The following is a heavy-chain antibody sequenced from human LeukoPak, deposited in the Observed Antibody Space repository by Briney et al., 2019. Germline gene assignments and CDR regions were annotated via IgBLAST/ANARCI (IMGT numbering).Heavy chain of an antibody. CDR2: ISAYNGNT. CDR1: GYTFTSYG. Sequence: ASVKVSCKASGYTFTSYGISWVRQAPGQGVEGMGWISAYNGNTNYAQKLQGRVTMTTDTSTSTAYMELRSLRSDDTAVYYCARDGAPWSYYYYMDVWGKGTTVTVSS. CDR3: ARDGAPWSYYYYMDV. D-gene: IGHD2-8*01. J-gene: IGHJ6*03. V-gene: IGHV1-18*01.